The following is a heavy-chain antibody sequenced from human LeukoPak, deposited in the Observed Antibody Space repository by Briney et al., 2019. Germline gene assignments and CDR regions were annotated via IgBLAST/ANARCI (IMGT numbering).Heavy chain of an antibody. CDR3: ARERWFGEFYYMDV. Sequence: GSLRLSCAASGFTFSSYSMNWVRQAPGKGLEWIGEINHSGSTNYNPSLKSRVTISVDTSKNQFSLKLSSVTAADTAVYYCARERWFGEFYYMDVWGKGTTVTISS. J-gene: IGHJ6*03. V-gene: IGHV4-34*01. D-gene: IGHD3-10*01. CDR1: GFTFSSYS. CDR2: INHSGST.